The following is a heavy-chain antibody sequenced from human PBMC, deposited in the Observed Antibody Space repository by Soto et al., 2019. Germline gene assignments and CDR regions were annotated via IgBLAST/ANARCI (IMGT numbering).Heavy chain of an antibody. CDR3: ARGTVGLIPYDSSGYYLAGFDY. Sequence: ASVKVSYKASGYTFTNYGITWVRQAPGQGLEWMGIINPSGGSTSYAQKFQGRVTMTRDTSTSTVYMELSSLRSEDTAVYYCARGTVGLIPYDSSGYYLAGFDYWGQGTLVTVSS. D-gene: IGHD3-22*01. V-gene: IGHV1-46*01. J-gene: IGHJ4*02. CDR2: INPSGGST. CDR1: GYTFTNYG.